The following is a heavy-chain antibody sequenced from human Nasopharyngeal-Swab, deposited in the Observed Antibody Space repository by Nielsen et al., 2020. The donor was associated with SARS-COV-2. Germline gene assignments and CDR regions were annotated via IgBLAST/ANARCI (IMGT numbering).Heavy chain of an antibody. Sequence: KVSCKGSGYSFTSYWIGWVRQMPGKGLEWMGIIYPGDSDTGYSPSFQGQVTISADKSISTAYLQWSSLKASDTAMYYCARQGAVAGYYYYYMDVWGKGTTVTVSS. V-gene: IGHV5-51*01. J-gene: IGHJ6*03. D-gene: IGHD6-19*01. CDR1: GYSFTSYW. CDR2: IYPGDSDT. CDR3: ARQGAVAGYYYYYMDV.